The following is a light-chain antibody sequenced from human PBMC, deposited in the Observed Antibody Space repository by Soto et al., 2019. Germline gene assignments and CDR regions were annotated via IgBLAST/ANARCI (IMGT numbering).Light chain of an antibody. CDR2: DAS. CDR3: QQYNTYSPERT. V-gene: IGKV1-5*01. Sequence: DIEMTESPSTLSGSGGYRFTITCRASQTISNGLAWYQQKPGKAPKLLIYDASSLESGVPSRFSGSGSGTEFTLTISSLQPDDFATYYCQQYNTYSPERTFGQGTKVDIK. CDR1: QTISNG. J-gene: IGKJ1*01.